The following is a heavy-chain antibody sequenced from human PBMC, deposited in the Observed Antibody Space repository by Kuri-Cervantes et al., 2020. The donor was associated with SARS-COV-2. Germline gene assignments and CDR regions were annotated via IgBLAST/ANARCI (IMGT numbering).Heavy chain of an antibody. Sequence: SETLSLTCAVSGSSISSGYYWGWIRQPPGKGLEWIGSIYHSGSTYYNPSLKSRVTISVDTSKNQFSLKLRSVTAADTAVYYCARAKRGLRSHYFYGMDVWGQGTTVTVSS. CDR2: IYHSGST. J-gene: IGHJ6*02. CDR1: GSSISSGYY. CDR3: ARAKRGLRSHYFYGMDV. V-gene: IGHV4-38-2*01. D-gene: IGHD2-15*01.